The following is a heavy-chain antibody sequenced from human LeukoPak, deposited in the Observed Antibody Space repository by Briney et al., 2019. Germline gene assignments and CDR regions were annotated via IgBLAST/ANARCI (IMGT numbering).Heavy chain of an antibody. Sequence: SETLSLTCTVSGGSISSSSYYWGWIRQPPGKGLEWIGSIYYSGSTYYSPSLKSRVTISVDTSKNQFSLKLSSVTAADTAVYYCARQGLDGFPTQGGAFDIWGQGTMVTVSS. V-gene: IGHV4-39*01. CDR1: GGSISSSSYY. J-gene: IGHJ3*02. CDR3: ARQGLDGFPTQGGAFDI. D-gene: IGHD3-10*01. CDR2: IYYSGST.